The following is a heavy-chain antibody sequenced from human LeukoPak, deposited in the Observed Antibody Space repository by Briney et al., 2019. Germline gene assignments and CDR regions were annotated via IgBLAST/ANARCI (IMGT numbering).Heavy chain of an antibody. Sequence: PGGSLRLSCAASGFTFSSCAMSWVRQAPGKGLEWVSGISAGGGRTFYADSVKGRFTISRDTSKNSLYLQMNSLKAEDTAIYYCAKDPTDFDSSGQTYFDYWGQGTLVTVSS. CDR1: GFTFSSCA. J-gene: IGHJ4*02. V-gene: IGHV3-23*01. CDR2: ISAGGGRT. CDR3: AKDPTDFDSSGQTYFDY. D-gene: IGHD3-22*01.